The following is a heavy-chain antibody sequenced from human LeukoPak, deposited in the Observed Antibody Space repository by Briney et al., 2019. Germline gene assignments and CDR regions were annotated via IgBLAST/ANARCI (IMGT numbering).Heavy chain of an antibody. V-gene: IGHV1-18*01. CDR3: ARSPRGYSYGSIDY. CDR1: GYTFTSYG. Sequence: AVSVKVSCKASGYTFTSYGISWVRQAPGQGLEWMGWISAYNGNTNYAQRLQGRVTMTTDTSTSTAYMELRSLRSDDTAVYYCARSPRGYSYGSIDYWGQGTLVTVSS. D-gene: IGHD5-18*01. J-gene: IGHJ4*02. CDR2: ISAYNGNT.